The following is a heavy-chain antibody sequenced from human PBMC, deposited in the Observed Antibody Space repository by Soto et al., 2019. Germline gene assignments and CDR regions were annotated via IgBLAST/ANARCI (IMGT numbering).Heavy chain of an antibody. CDR3: ARPVQTYYDFWSGFTFDY. V-gene: IGHV4-39*01. D-gene: IGHD3-3*01. Sequence: SETLSLTCTVSGGSISSSSYYWGWLRQPPGKGLEWIGSIYYSGSTYYNPSLKSRVTISVDTSKNQFSLKLSSVTAADTAVYYCARPVQTYYDFWSGFTFDYWGQGTLVTVSS. CDR1: GGSISSSSYY. CDR2: IYYSGST. J-gene: IGHJ4*02.